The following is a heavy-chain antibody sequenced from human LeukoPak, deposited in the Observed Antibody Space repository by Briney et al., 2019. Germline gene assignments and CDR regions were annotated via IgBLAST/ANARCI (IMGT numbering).Heavy chain of an antibody. D-gene: IGHD2-2*03. CDR3: AKSQRGYCSSTSCYGDY. Sequence: GGSLRLSCAASGFSFSSFGMHWVRQAPGKGLEWVAFIRYDETNKFYADSVKGRFTISRDNSNNTLYLQVNSLRAEDSAVYHCAKSQRGYCSSTSCYGDYWGQGTLVTVSS. J-gene: IGHJ4*02. CDR1: GFSFSSFG. CDR2: IRYDETNK. V-gene: IGHV3-30*02.